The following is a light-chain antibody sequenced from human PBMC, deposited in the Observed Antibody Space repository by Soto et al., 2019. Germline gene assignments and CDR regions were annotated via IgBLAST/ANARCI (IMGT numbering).Light chain of an antibody. CDR2: GAS. CDR3: QQHTNWPLT. V-gene: IGKV3D-20*02. Sequence: EIVLKQSPATLSLSTGERATLSCRASQSVSSNLAWYQQKPGQAPRLLIYGASSRATGIPDRFSGSGSGTDFTLTISRLEPEDFAVYYCQQHTNWPLTFGGGTKVDI. J-gene: IGKJ4*01. CDR1: QSVSSN.